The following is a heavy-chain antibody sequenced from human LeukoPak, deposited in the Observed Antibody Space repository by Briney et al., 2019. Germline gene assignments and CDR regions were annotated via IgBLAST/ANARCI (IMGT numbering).Heavy chain of an antibody. CDR1: GFTFSNYA. CDR2: ISYDGTNK. V-gene: IGHV3-30*03. Sequence: PGGSLRLSCAASGFTFSNYAMHWVRQAPGKGLEWVAVISYDGTNKYYADSVKGRYTISRDNAKNSLYLQMNSLRAEDTAVYYCARDAAVQQLGYYYYYMDVWGKGITVTVSS. J-gene: IGHJ6*03. CDR3: ARDAAVQQLGYYYYYMDV. D-gene: IGHD6-13*01.